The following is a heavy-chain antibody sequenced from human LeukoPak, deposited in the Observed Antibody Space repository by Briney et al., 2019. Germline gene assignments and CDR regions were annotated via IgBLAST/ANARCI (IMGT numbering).Heavy chain of an antibody. CDR1: GFTFSSCP. D-gene: IGHD1-26*01. V-gene: IGHV3-30*01. CDR2: VSNDGSKK. J-gene: IGHJ4*02. Sequence: GRSLRLSCAASGFTFSSCPMHWVRQAPGKGLEWVAVVSNDGSKKSYADSVKGRFTISRDNSKNTVDLQMNSLRAEDTAVYYCARVAGWVAREGFGYWGQGTLVTVSS. CDR3: ARVAGWVAREGFGY.